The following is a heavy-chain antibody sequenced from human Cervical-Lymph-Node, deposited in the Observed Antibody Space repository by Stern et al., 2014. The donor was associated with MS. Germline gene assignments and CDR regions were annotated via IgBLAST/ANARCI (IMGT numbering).Heavy chain of an antibody. Sequence: QVQLQESGRGLVKPSGTLSLTCAVSGDSISNGSLRWWGRHPPGRVLGGVGVIQHSGSKYYKPSLEGRLTISIDKSHNNLSLRLSSVTAADTAIYYCARVSLSGYDWFDPWGQGTLVTVSS. CDR1: GDSISNGSL. CDR3: ARVSLSGYDWFDP. CDR2: IQHSGSK. J-gene: IGHJ5*02. V-gene: IGHV4-4*02. D-gene: IGHD5-12*01.